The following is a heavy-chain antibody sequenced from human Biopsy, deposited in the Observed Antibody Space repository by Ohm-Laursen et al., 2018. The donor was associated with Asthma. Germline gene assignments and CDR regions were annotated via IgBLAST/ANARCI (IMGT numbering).Heavy chain of an antibody. CDR2: IYSGGTS. CDR1: GFTVSRDH. CDR3: ARGLDYSGRSGFDY. V-gene: IGHV3-53*01. Sequence: SLRLSCAALGFTVSRDHMFWVRQAPGKGLEWVSVIYSGGTSDTADSVRGRFTISRDNSMNTLYLHMNSLRVEDTAVYYCARGLDYSGRSGFDYWGQGTLVTASS. D-gene: IGHD3-10*01. J-gene: IGHJ4*02.